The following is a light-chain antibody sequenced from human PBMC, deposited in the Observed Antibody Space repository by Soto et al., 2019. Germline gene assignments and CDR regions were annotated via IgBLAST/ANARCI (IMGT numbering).Light chain of an antibody. Sequence: IVLTQSPGTLSLSPGERATLSCRASQSVSSSYLVWYQQRPGQPPRLLFYGTSTRAAGISDRISGSGSGTDFTLTIYRLEPGDSAVYYCQQYGTSALTFGGGTKVEIK. J-gene: IGKJ4*01. CDR2: GTS. CDR3: QQYGTSALT. CDR1: QSVSSSY. V-gene: IGKV3-20*01.